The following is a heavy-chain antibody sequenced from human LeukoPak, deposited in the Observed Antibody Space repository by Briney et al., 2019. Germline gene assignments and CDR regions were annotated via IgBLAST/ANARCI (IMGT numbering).Heavy chain of an antibody. Sequence: SVKVSFKASGGTFSSYAISWVRQAPGQGLEWMGGIIPIFGTANYAQKFQGRVTITADESTSTAYMELSSLRSEDTAVYYCARVTLDYGDFGNWFDPWGQGTLVTVSS. J-gene: IGHJ5*02. CDR3: ARVTLDYGDFGNWFDP. CDR1: GGTFSSYA. CDR2: IIPIFGTA. V-gene: IGHV1-69*01. D-gene: IGHD4-17*01.